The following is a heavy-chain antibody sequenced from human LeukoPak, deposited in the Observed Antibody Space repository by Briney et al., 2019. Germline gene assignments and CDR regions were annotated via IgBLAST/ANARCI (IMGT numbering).Heavy chain of an antibody. V-gene: IGHV3-23*01. CDR1: GFTFSNYA. CDR2: LSGSGGST. J-gene: IGHJ3*02. CDR3: AKESGTDSI. D-gene: IGHD1-1*01. Sequence: PGGSLRLSCAASGFTFSNYAMSWVRQAPGKGLEWVSGLSGSGGSTDYADSVKGRYTISRDNSKNTLYLQMNSLRAEDTALYYCAKESGTDSIWGQGTMVTVSS.